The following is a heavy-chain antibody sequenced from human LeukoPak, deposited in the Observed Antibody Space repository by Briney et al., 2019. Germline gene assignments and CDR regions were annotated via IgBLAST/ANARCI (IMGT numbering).Heavy chain of an antibody. V-gene: IGHV3-53*01. CDR1: GFTVSSNY. J-gene: IGHJ4*02. Sequence: GGSLRLSCAAPGFTVSSNYMSWVRQAPVKGLEWVSVIYSGGSTYYADSVKGRFTISRDNSKNTLYLQMNSLRAEDTAVYYCARSPGPNFDYWGQGTLVTVSS. CDR2: IYSGGST. D-gene: IGHD3-10*01. CDR3: ARSPGPNFDY.